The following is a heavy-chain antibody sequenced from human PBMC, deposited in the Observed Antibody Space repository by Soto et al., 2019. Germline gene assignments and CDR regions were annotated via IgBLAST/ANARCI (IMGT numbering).Heavy chain of an antibody. CDR3: ARDPERDMGRPPLLGGMDV. V-gene: IGHV1-69*13. CDR2: IIPIFGTA. Sequence: EASVKVSCKASGGTFSSYAISWVRQAPGQGLEWMGGIIPIFGTANYAQKFQGRVTITADESTSTAYMELSSLRSEDTAVYYCARDPERDMGRPPLLGGMDVWGQGTTVTVSS. J-gene: IGHJ6*02. D-gene: IGHD2-15*01. CDR1: GGTFSSYA.